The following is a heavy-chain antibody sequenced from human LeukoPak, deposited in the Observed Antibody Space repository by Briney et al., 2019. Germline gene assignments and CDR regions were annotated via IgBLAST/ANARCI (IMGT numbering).Heavy chain of an antibody. CDR2: ISGSGGST. CDR3: AKGWVIYCSSTSCPGGAFDI. Sequence: GGSLRLSCAASGFTFSSYSMNWVRQAPGKGLGWVSAISGSGGSTYYADSVKGRFTISRDNSKNTLYLQMNSLRAEDTAVYYCAKGWVIYCSSTSCPGGAFDIWGQGTMVTVSS. V-gene: IGHV3-23*01. D-gene: IGHD2-2*01. CDR1: GFTFSSYS. J-gene: IGHJ3*02.